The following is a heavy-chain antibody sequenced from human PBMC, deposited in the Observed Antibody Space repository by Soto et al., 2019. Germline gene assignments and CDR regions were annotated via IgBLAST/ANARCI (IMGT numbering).Heavy chain of an antibody. J-gene: IGHJ3*02. CDR1: GYTFTSYG. CDR2: ISAYNGNT. Sequence: GASVKVSCEASGYTFTSYGIIWVRQAPGQGLEWMGWISAYNGNTNYAQKLQGRVTMTTDTSTSTAYMELRSLRSDDTAVYDCARFRIAVAGSSAAFDIWGQGTMVTVS. CDR3: ARFRIAVAGSSAAFDI. V-gene: IGHV1-18*04. D-gene: IGHD6-19*01.